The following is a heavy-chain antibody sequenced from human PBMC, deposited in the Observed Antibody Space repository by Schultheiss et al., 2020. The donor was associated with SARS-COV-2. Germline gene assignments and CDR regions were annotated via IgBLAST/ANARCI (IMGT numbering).Heavy chain of an antibody. V-gene: IGHV4-34*01. CDR3: ARGYCSGGSCYPYFDY. Sequence: SETLSLTCTVSGGSISGYYWSWIRQPPGKGLEWIGEINHSGSTNYNPSLKSRVTISVDTSKNQFSLKLSSVTAADTAVYYCARGYCSGGSCYPYFDYWGQGTLVTVSS. J-gene: IGHJ4*02. CDR1: GGSISGYY. D-gene: IGHD2-15*01. CDR2: INHSGST.